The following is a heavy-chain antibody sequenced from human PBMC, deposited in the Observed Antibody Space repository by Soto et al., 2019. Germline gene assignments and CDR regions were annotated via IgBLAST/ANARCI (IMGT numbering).Heavy chain of an antibody. D-gene: IGHD6-13*01. J-gene: IGHJ5*01. CDR2: IYYSGNS. CDR3: AGRWSPQTFSYNWFDP. V-gene: IGHV4-39*01. CDR1: GGSISSTSYY. Sequence: QLQLQESGPGLVKPSETLSLTCTVSGGSISSTSYYWAWIRQPPGTGLEWIGSIYYSGNSYYNPSLGSRVTLSVDTSKRQFPLRLTSVNAADTARYYCAGRWSPQTFSYNWFDPWGQGTLVNVSS.